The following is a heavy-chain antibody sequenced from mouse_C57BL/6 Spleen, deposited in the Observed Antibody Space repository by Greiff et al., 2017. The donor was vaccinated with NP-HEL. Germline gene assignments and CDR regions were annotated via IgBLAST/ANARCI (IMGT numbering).Heavy chain of an antibody. D-gene: IGHD2-4*01. CDR2: ISSGGDYI. CDR3: TRDPGLRRGYFDY. J-gene: IGHJ2*01. CDR1: GFTFSSYA. Sequence: EVKLQESGEGLVKPGGSLKLSCAASGFTFSSYAMSWVRQTPEKRLEWVAYISSGGDYIYYADTVKGRFTISRDNARNTLYLQMSSLKSEDTAMYYCTRDPGLRRGYFDYWGQGTTLTVSS. V-gene: IGHV5-9-1*02.